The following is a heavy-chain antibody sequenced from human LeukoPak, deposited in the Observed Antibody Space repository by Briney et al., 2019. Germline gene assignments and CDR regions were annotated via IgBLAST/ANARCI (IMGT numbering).Heavy chain of an antibody. J-gene: IGHJ4*02. D-gene: IGHD5-18*01. Sequence: PGGSLRPSCAASGFTFRSSAMHWVRQAPGKGLEWVAVTSYDGRNKYYADSAKGRFTISRDNSKNTLYLQMNSLRPEDTAVYYCARDGYGLDTPMVSTNYDYWGQGTLVTVSS. CDR2: TSYDGRNK. V-gene: IGHV3-30*04. CDR3: ARDGYGLDTPMVSTNYDY. CDR1: GFTFRSSA.